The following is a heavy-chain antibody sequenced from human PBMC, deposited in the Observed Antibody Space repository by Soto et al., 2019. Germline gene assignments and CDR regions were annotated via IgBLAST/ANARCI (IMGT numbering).Heavy chain of an antibody. J-gene: IGHJ6*02. Sequence: GGSLSLSCAASGFTFSSYAMAWVRQAPGKGPEWVSGISGSDGDTYYANSVKGRFTISRDNSKNTLYLQMNSLRAEDTAIYYCVKDGWAYRYTGGLDVWGQGTTVTVSS. CDR3: VKDGWAYRYTGGLDV. V-gene: IGHV3-23*01. D-gene: IGHD1-1*01. CDR2: ISGSDGDT. CDR1: GFTFSSYA.